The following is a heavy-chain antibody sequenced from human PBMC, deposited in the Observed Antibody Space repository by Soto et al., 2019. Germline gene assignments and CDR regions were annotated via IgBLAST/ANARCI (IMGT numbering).Heavy chain of an antibody. V-gene: IGHV3-30-3*01. J-gene: IGHJ3*02. CDR3: ARVKEVVRGTGAFDI. Sequence: GGSLRLSCAASGFTFSSYAMHWVRQAPGKGLEWVAVISYDGSNKYYADSVTGRFTISRDNSKNTLYLQMNSLRAEDTAVYYCARVKEVVRGTGAFDIWGQGTMVTVSS. CDR1: GFTFSSYA. D-gene: IGHD3-10*01. CDR2: ISYDGSNK.